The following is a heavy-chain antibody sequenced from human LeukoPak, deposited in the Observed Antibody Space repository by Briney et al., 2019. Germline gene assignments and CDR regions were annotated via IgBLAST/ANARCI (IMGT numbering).Heavy chain of an antibody. D-gene: IGHD3-10*01. CDR2: IYYRGST. V-gene: IGHV4-59*01. Sequence: SETLSLTCTVSGGSISSYYWSWIRQPPGKGLEWIGYIYYRGSTNYNPSLKSRVTISVDTSKNQFSLKLSSVTAADTAVYYCARDVPVRGIAFDIWGQGTMVTVSS. J-gene: IGHJ3*02. CDR3: ARDVPVRGIAFDI. CDR1: GGSISSYY.